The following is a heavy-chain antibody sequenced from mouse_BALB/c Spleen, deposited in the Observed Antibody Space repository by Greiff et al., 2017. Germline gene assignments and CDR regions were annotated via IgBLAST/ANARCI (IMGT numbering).Heavy chain of an antibody. CDR2: INSNGGST. V-gene: IGHV5-6-3*01. Sequence: EVQGVESGGGLVQPGGSLKLSCAASGFTFSSYGMSWVRQTPDKRLELVATINSNGGSTYYPDSVKGRFTISRDNAKNTLYLQMSSLKSEDTAMYYCLRREFAYWGQGTLVTVSA. CDR1: GFTFSSYG. J-gene: IGHJ3*01. D-gene: IGHD2-12*01. CDR3: LRREFAY.